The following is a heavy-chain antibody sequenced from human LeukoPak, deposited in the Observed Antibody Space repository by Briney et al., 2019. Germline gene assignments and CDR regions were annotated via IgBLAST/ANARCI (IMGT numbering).Heavy chain of an antibody. CDR1: GGSLCSYF. J-gene: IGHJ6*02. V-gene: IGHV4-59*01. D-gene: IGHD1-14*01. CDR3: ARGVPGTWVTAGFHYTDV. Sequence: GALSLTCTLPGGSLCSYFGSWISPPLRGGVGWGGYVYCSGSANYNLSLKSRVTISVDTSKHQFYLKLSSVTAADTAVYYCARGVPGTWVTAGFHYTDVWGQGTTVTVSS. CDR2: VYCSGSA.